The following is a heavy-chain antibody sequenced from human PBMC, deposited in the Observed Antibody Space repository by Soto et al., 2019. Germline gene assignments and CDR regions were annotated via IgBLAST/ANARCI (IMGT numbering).Heavy chain of an antibody. Sequence: GASVKVSCKASGYTFTSYYMHWVRQAPGQGLEWVGIFNPSGGSTSYAQKFQGRVTMTRDTSTSTVYMELSSLRSEDTAVYYCARGHIVLMVYALNHGMDVWGQGTTVTVSS. D-gene: IGHD2-8*01. J-gene: IGHJ6*02. CDR3: ARGHIVLMVYALNHGMDV. V-gene: IGHV1-46*01. CDR2: FNPSGGST. CDR1: GYTFTSYY.